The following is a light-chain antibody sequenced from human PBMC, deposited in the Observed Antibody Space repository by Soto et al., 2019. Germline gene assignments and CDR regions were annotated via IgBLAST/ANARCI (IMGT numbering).Light chain of an antibody. Sequence: DIQMTQSPSSLSASVGDRVTITCRASQSISSYLNWYQQKPGKAPKLLIYAASSLQRRVPSRFSGSGSGTDFPLTVSSLQPEDFATYSCQQSYSTPYTFGQGTKLEIK. CDR3: QQSYSTPYT. J-gene: IGKJ2*01. V-gene: IGKV1-39*01. CDR1: QSISSY. CDR2: AAS.